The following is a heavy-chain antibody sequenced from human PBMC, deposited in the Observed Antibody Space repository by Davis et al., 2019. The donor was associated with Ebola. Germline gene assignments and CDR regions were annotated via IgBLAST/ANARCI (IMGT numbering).Heavy chain of an antibody. J-gene: IGHJ6*02. Sequence: GESLKISCAASGFTFSSYGMHWVRQAPGKGLEWVAVISYDGSNKYYADSVKGRFTISRDNSKNTLYLQMNSLRAEDTAVYYCAKDRLNTAMVTYYYYYYGMDVWGQGTTVTVSS. CDR2: ISYDGSNK. CDR3: AKDRLNTAMVTYYYYYYGMDV. CDR1: GFTFSSYG. V-gene: IGHV3-30*18. D-gene: IGHD5-18*01.